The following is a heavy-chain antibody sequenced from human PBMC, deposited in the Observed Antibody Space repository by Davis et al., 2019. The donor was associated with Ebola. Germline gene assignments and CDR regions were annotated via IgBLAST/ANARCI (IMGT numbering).Heavy chain of an antibody. CDR2: IFYTGSA. D-gene: IGHD3-10*01. V-gene: IGHV4-59*03. J-gene: IGHJ4*02. Sequence: PSETLSLTCTVSDASINGHYWNWFRQPPGKGLEWIGSIFYTGSAYYNSSLASRATISVDTSKNQFSLKLTSVTAADTAMYYCSERGSSVWGQGALVTVSS. CDR3: SERGSSV. CDR1: DASINGHY.